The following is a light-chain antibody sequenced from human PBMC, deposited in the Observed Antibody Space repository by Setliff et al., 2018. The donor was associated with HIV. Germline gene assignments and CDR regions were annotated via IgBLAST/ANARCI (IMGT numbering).Light chain of an antibody. V-gene: IGLV2-11*01. CDR3: CSYAGIYTYV. J-gene: IGLJ1*01. Sequence: LTQPRSVSGSPGQSVTISCTGTSSDVGGYNYVSWYQQHPGKAPKFMIYDVSKRPSGVPDRFSGSKSGNTASLTISGLQAEDEADYYCCSYAGIYTYVFGSGTKVTVL. CDR1: SSDVGGYNY. CDR2: DVS.